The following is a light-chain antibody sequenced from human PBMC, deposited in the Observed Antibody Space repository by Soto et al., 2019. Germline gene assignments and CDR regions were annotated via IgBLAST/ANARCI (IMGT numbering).Light chain of an antibody. CDR1: QSVSSLY. V-gene: IGKV3-20*01. CDR3: QQYGRSPWT. Sequence: ENVLTQSPGTLSLSPGERATLSCRASQSVSSLYLAWYQQKPGQAPRLLIYGASSRATGIPDRFSGSGSGTDFTLTINTLEPEDFAVYYCQQYGRSPWTFGQGTKVEI. J-gene: IGKJ1*01. CDR2: GAS.